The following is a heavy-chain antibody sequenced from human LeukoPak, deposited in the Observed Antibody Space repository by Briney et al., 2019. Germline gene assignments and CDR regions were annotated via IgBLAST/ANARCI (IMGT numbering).Heavy chain of an antibody. V-gene: IGHV5-51*01. D-gene: IGHD1-1*01. CDR2: IYPDDSDT. CDR1: GYHFASYW. CDR3: AVTTLST. Sequence: GESLKISCKASGYHFASYWIGWVRQMPGKGLEWMGIIYPDDSDTKYSPSFQGQVTISVDPSITTAYLEWRSLKASDSAMYYCAVTTLSTWGQGTLVTVSS. J-gene: IGHJ5*02.